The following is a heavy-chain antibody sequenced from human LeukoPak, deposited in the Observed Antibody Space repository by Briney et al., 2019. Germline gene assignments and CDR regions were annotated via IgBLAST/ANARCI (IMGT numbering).Heavy chain of an antibody. CDR2: TYYRSKWFN. V-gene: IGHV6-1*01. D-gene: IGHD6-13*01. Sequence: SQTLSLTCAISGDSVSSNSAAWNWIRQSPSRGLEWLGRTYYRSKWFNDYAVSVKSRITINPDTSENQFSLQLNSVTPEDTAVYYCAREFGVAASGIPYYFDYWGQGTLVTVSS. J-gene: IGHJ4*02. CDR1: GDSVSSNSAA. CDR3: AREFGVAASGIPYYFDY.